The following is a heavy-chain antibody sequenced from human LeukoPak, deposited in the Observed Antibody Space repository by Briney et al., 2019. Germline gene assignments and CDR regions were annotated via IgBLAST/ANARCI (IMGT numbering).Heavy chain of an antibody. D-gene: IGHD6-19*01. CDR1: GCTFSSYA. CDR2: ISGSSGST. CDR3: ANDLAVAGPGRDY. J-gene: IGHJ4*02. Sequence: GSLRLSCAASGCTFSSYAMSWVRQAPGKGLEWVSAISGSSGSTYYADSVKGRFTISRDNSKNTLYLQMNSLRAEDTAVYYCANDLAVAGPGRDYWGQGTLVTVSS. V-gene: IGHV3-23*01.